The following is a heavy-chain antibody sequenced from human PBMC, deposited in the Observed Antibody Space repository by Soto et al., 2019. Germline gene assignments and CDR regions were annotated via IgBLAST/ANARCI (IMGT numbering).Heavy chain of an antibody. CDR1: GFSLSNARMG. Sequence: QVTLKESGPVLVNPTETLTLTCTVSGFSLSNARMGVSWIRQPPGKALEWLAHIFSNDEKSYSTSLKSRLTISKDTSKSQVVLTMTNMDPVDTATYYCARMRFEKDKVVLYYWFDPWGQGTLVTVSS. J-gene: IGHJ5*02. D-gene: IGHD2-8*01. CDR2: IFSNDEK. CDR3: ARMRFEKDKVVLYYWFDP. V-gene: IGHV2-26*01.